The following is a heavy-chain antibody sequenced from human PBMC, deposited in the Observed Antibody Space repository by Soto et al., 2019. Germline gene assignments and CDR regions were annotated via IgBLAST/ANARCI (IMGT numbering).Heavy chain of an antibody. D-gene: IGHD5-18*01. CDR1: GGTFSSYA. CDR3: ARQRDTAMAPSDY. V-gene: IGHV1-69*12. Sequence: QVQLVQSGAEVKKPGSSVKVSCKASGGTFSSYAISWVRQAPGQGLEWMGGIIPIFGTANYAQKFQGRVTITADESTRTAYRELSSLRAEDTAVYYCARQRDTAMAPSDYWGQGTLVTVSS. CDR2: IIPIFGTA. J-gene: IGHJ4*02.